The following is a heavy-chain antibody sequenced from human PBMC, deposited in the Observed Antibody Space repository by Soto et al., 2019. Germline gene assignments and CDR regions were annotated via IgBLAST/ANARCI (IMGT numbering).Heavy chain of an antibody. CDR2: IYWDDGK. Sequence: QITLKESGPTLVQRTQPLTLTCTFSGFSLSTSGVGVGWFRQPPGKALEWLALIYWDDGKRYSPSLKSRLTITKDTSKNQVVLTMTKMDPVDTATYYCAHRPPYGSNWYVTWFDPWGQGTLVTVSS. D-gene: IGHD6-13*01. V-gene: IGHV2-5*02. CDR1: GFSLSTSGVG. CDR3: AHRPPYGSNWYVTWFDP. J-gene: IGHJ5*02.